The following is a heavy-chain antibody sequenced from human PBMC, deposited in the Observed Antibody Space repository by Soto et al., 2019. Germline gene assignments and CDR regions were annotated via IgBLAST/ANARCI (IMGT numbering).Heavy chain of an antibody. V-gene: IGHV3-7*01. CDR2: IRQDGGDK. D-gene: IGHD2-8*01. CDR3: VRDAVVSGVDYFDY. J-gene: IGHJ4*02. CDR1: GFTFSSYA. Sequence: PGGSLSLSCAASGFTFSSYAMSWVRQAPGKGLEWVANIRQDGGDKYFLDSVKGRFTISRDNAKNSLYLQMNSLRVEDTAIYYCVRDAVVSGVDYFDYWGQGTLVTVSS.